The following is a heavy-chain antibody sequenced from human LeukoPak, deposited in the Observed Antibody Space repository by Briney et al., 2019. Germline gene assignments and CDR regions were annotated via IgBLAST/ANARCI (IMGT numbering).Heavy chain of an antibody. V-gene: IGHV3-30*02. CDR1: AFSFSNYG. CDR2: IQYDGNNK. D-gene: IGHD6-6*01. CDR3: AKELYRSSYYLDY. J-gene: IGHJ4*02. Sequence: GGSLRLSCAASAFSFSNYGMHWVRQAPGKGLEWVAFIQYDGNNKYYGDSVKGRFTVSRDNSKNTLYLQMNSLRGEDTAVYYCAKELYRSSYYLDYWGQGTLVTVSS.